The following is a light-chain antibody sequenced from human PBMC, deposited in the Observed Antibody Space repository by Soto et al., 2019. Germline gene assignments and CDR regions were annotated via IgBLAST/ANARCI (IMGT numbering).Light chain of an antibody. V-gene: IGKV1-27*01. J-gene: IGKJ4*01. CDR1: QGISKY. CDR3: QQSYSTPLT. CDR2: AAS. Sequence: DIQMTQTPPSLSASVGDRVTITCRASQGISKYLAWYQQKPGKVPKLLIYAASTLQPGVPSRFSGSGSGTDFTLTISSLQPEDFATYYCQQSYSTPLTFGGGTKVDIK.